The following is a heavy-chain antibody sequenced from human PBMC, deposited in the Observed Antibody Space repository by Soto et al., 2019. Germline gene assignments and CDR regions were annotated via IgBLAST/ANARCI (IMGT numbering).Heavy chain of an antibody. CDR3: ARHSSLYYYGMDV. J-gene: IGHJ6*02. CDR2: ISSSGSTI. Sequence: EVQLVESGGGLVQPGGSLRLSCAASGFTFSSYEMNWVRQAPGKGLEWVSYISSSGSTIYYADSVKGRFTISRDNAKNSLYLQMNSLRAEDTAVYYCARHSSLYYYGMDVWGQGTTVTVAS. D-gene: IGHD6-13*01. V-gene: IGHV3-48*03. CDR1: GFTFSSYE.